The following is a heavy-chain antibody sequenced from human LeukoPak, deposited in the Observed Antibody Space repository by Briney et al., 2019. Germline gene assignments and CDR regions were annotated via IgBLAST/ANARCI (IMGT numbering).Heavy chain of an antibody. CDR2: IWHDGTNQ. CDR3: ARDPGSSAFDL. D-gene: IGHD1-14*01. CDR1: GFTFSIHG. V-gene: IGHV3-33*01. Sequence: GGSLRLSCTASGFTFSIHGMHWVRQAPGKGLEWVAHIWHDGTNQYYGDAVKGRFSISRDNSKNTLYLQINSLRADDTAVYYCARDPGSSAFDLWGRGALVTVSS. J-gene: IGHJ4*02.